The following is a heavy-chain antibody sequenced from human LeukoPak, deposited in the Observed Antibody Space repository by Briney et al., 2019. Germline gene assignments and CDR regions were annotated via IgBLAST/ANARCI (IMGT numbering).Heavy chain of an antibody. J-gene: IGHJ4*02. V-gene: IGHV3-53*01. CDR3: ARDVEYCSGGSCYAYDY. CDR1: GFTVSSNY. Sequence: PGGSLRLSCAASGFTVSSNYMSWVRQAPGKGLEWVSVIYSGGSTYYADSVKGRFTIPRDNSKNTLYLQMNSLRAGDTAVYYCARDVEYCSGGSCYAYDYWGQGTLVTVSS. CDR2: IYSGGST. D-gene: IGHD2-15*01.